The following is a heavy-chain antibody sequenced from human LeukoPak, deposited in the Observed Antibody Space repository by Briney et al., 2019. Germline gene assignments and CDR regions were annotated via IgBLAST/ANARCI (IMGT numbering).Heavy chain of an antibody. J-gene: IGHJ4*02. CDR3: ARATGLVVVIPAPVVFDY. CDR2: ISRSGRTI. V-gene: IGHV3-48*03. Sequence: GGSLRLSCAASGFSVSDYEMNWVRQAPGKGLEWVSYISRSGRTIYYADSVKGRFTISRDNANNSLHLQMNSLRAEDTAVYYCARATGLVVVIPAPVVFDYWGQGTLVTVSS. D-gene: IGHD2-15*01. CDR1: GFSVSDYE.